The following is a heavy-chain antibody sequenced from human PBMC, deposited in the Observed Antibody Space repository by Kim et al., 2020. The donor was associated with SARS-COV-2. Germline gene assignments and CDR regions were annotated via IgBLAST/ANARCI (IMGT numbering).Heavy chain of an antibody. V-gene: IGHV1-18*01. CDR2: T. CDR3: ARGLRYFDIDY. Sequence: TNYAQKRQGRVTMTTDTSTSTAYMELRSLRSDDTAVYYCARGLRYFDIDYWGQGTLVTVSS. J-gene: IGHJ4*02. D-gene: IGHD3-9*01.